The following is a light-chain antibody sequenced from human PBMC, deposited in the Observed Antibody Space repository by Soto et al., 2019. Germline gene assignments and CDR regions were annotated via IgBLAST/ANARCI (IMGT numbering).Light chain of an antibody. CDR2: EDF. CDR3: CSYAGSSTMV. V-gene: IGLV2-23*01. J-gene: IGLJ2*01. Sequence: QSALTQPASVSGSPGQSITISCTGTSSDIGSYRLVSWYQHHPGKAPKLMIYEDFKRSSGVSNRFSGSKSGNTASLTISGLQAEDEADYYCCSYAGSSTMVFGGGTQLTVL. CDR1: SSDIGSYRL.